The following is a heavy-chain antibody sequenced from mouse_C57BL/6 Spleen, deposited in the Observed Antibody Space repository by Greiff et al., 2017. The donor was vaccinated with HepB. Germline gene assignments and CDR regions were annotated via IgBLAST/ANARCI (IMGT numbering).Heavy chain of an antibody. Sequence: VQLQQSGAELVRPGASVKLSCTASGFNIKDDYMHWVKQRPEQGLEWIGWIDPENGDTEYASKFQGKATITADTSSNTAYLQLSSLTSEDTAVYYCTTLTGTLFAYWGQGTLVTVSA. CDR3: TTLTGTLFAY. J-gene: IGHJ3*01. D-gene: IGHD4-1*01. V-gene: IGHV14-4*01. CDR2: IDPENGDT. CDR1: GFNIKDDY.